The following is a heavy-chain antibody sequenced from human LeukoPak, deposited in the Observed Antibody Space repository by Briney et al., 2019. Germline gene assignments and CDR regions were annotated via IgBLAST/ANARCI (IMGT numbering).Heavy chain of an antibody. J-gene: IGHJ4*02. CDR2: IYLGDSQT. D-gene: IGHD2-21*02. V-gene: IGHV5-51*01. CDR3: ARYCGGDCYADY. CDR1: EYIFTNDW. Sequence: GESLKISCKGSEYIFTNDWIAWVRQMPGKGLEWMGMIYLGDSQTRYSPSFQGQVTMSADKSIRTAYLQWSSLKASDTAMYYCARYCGGDCYADYWGQGTLVTVSS.